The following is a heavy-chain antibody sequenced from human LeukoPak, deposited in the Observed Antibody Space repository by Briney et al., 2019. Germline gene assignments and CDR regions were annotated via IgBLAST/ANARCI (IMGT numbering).Heavy chain of an antibody. J-gene: IGHJ2*01. D-gene: IGHD4-17*01. V-gene: IGHV3-66*01. CDR1: GFTVSTNY. CDR3: ASDRYGDYVFYLDL. Sequence: GGSLRLSCAASGFTVSTNYMSWVRQAPGKGLEWVSVLYSGGSTYCADSVKGRFTISRDSSKNTLYLQMNSLRAEDTAVYYCASDRYGDYVFYLDLWGRGTLVSVSS. CDR2: LYSGGST.